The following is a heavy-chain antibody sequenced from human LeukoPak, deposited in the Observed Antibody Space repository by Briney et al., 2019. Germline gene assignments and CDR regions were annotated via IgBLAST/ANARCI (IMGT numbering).Heavy chain of an antibody. CDR3: ARGVRLLRFFAWLGPDAFDI. V-gene: IGHV4-30-2*01. J-gene: IGHJ3*02. D-gene: IGHD3-9*01. CDR1: SGSISSGGYY. Sequence: SQTLSLTCTVSSGSISSGGYYWSWIRQPPGKGLEWIGYIYHSGSTYYNPSLKSRVTISVDTSKNQFSLKLSSVTAADTAVYYCARGVRLLRFFAWLGPDAFDIWAKGTMVTVSS. CDR2: IYHSGST.